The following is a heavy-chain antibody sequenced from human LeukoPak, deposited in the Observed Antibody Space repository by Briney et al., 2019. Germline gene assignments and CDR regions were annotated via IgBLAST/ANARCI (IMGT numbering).Heavy chain of an antibody. J-gene: IGHJ4*02. V-gene: IGHV3-20*04. CDR2: INWNGGST. Sequence: GGSLRLSCAASGFTFDDYGMSWVRQAPGKGLEWVSGINWNGGSTGYADSVKGRFTISRDNAKNSLYLQMNSLRAEDTAVYYCASARSGYYNPDYWGQGTLVTVSS. D-gene: IGHD3-9*01. CDR1: GFTFDDYG. CDR3: ASARSGYYNPDY.